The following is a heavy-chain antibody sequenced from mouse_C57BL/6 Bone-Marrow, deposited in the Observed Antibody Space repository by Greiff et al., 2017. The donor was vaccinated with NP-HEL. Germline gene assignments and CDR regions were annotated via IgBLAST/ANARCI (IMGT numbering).Heavy chain of an antibody. Sequence: QVQLKESGPELVKPGASVKISCKASGYAFSSSWMNWVKQRPGKGLEWIGRIYPGDGDTNYNGKFKGKATLTADKSSSTAYMQLSSLTSEDSAVYFCARGYYGSSYGDYWGKGTTLTVSS. D-gene: IGHD1-1*01. CDR3: ARGYYGSSYGDY. CDR1: GYAFSSSW. V-gene: IGHV1-82*01. CDR2: IYPGDGDT. J-gene: IGHJ2*01.